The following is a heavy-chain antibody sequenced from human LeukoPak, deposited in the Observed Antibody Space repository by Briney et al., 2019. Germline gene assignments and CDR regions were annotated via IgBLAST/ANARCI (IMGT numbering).Heavy chain of an antibody. CDR3: ARGKLRGYSYGANGFDP. V-gene: IGHV4-34*01. CDR2: INHSGST. Sequence: SETLSLTCAVYGGSFSGYYWSWIRQPPGKGLEWIGEINHSGSTNYNPSLKSRVTISVDTSKNQFSLKLSSVTAADTAVYYCARGKLRGYSYGANGFDPWGQGTLVTVSS. J-gene: IGHJ5*02. CDR1: GGSFSGYY. D-gene: IGHD5-18*01.